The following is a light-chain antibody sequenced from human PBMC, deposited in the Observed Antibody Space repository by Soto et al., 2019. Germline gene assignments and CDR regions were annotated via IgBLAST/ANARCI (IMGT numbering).Light chain of an antibody. J-gene: IGKJ3*01. CDR2: DAS. CDR1: QSISSY. V-gene: IGKV1-39*01. CDR3: QQRSNWL. Sequence: DIQMTQSPSSLSASVGDRVTITCRASQSISSYLNWYQQKPGKAPKLLIYDASSLESGVPSRFSGSGSGTDFTLTISSLEPEDFAIYYCQQRSNWLFGPGTKVDI.